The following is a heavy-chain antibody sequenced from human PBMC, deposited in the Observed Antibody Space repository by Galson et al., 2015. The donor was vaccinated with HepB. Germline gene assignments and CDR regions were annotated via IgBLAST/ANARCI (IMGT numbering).Heavy chain of an antibody. CDR1: GGTFSSYA. CDR3: AREAQNYDFWSGYYFDY. D-gene: IGHD3-3*01. J-gene: IGHJ4*02. CDR2: IIPILGIA. V-gene: IGHV1-69*04. Sequence: VKVSCKASGGTFSSYAISWVRQAPGQGLEWMGRIIPILGIANYAQKFQGRVTITADKSTSTAYMELSSLRSEDTAVYYCAREAQNYDFWSGYYFDYWGQETLVTVSS.